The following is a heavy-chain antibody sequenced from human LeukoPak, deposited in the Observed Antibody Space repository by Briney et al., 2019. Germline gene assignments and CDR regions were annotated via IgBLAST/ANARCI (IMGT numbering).Heavy chain of an antibody. CDR3: AKSGYNFWSGYSF. D-gene: IGHD3-3*01. CDR1: GFTFSSYA. V-gene: IGHV3-23*01. CDR2: ISGSGGNT. Sequence: PGRSLRLSCAASGFTFSSYAMSWVRQAPGKGLEWVSVISGSGGNTYYADSVKGRFTILRDNSKNTLDLQMNSLRAEDTAVYYCAKSGYNFWSGYSFGGQGTLVTVSS. J-gene: IGHJ4*02.